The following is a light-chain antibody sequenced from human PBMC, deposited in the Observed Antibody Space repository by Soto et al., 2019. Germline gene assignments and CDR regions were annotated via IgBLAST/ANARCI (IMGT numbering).Light chain of an antibody. CDR2: GAS. Sequence: EIVLTQSPGTLSLSPGERATLSCRASQSVRSSYLAWYQQKPGQAPRLLIYGASSRATDIPDRFSGSGSGTDFARTISRLEPEDFAVYYCQQYGSSPRTFGQGSKLEIK. CDR1: QSVRSSY. V-gene: IGKV3-20*01. J-gene: IGKJ2*01. CDR3: QQYGSSPRT.